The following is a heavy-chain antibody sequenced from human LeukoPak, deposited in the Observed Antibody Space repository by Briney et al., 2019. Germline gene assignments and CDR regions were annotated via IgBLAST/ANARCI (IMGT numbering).Heavy chain of an antibody. V-gene: IGHV1-2*02. CDR3: ARDTVLFTNYYYYMDV. CDR2: INPNSGGT. CDR1: GYTFTSYG. Sequence: ASVKVSCKASGYTFTSYGISWVRQAPGQGLEWMGWINPNSGGTNYAQKFQGRVTMTRDTSISTAYMELSRLRSDDTAVYYCARDTVLFTNYYYYMDVWGKGTTVTVSS. D-gene: IGHD4-11*01. J-gene: IGHJ6*03.